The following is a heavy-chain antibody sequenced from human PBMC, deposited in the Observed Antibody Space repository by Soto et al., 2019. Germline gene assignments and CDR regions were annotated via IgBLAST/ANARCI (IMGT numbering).Heavy chain of an antibody. D-gene: IGHD3-16*01. Sequence: QVQLQESGPGLVKPSQTLSLTCTVSGGPISSGGYYWNWIRQHPGKGLEWIGYIFYSGSTYYNPSLKSRVTISVDMSKNQVSLRLSSVTAADTAVYYWARDPGGTKWFDPWGQGTLVTVSS. CDR2: IFYSGST. V-gene: IGHV4-31*03. J-gene: IGHJ5*02. CDR3: ARDPGGTKWFDP. CDR1: GGPISSGGYY.